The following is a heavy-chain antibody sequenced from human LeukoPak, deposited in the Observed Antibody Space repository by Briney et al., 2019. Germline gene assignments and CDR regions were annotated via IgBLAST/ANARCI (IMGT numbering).Heavy chain of an antibody. V-gene: IGHV4-59*08. CDR1: SGSIRDYY. J-gene: IGHJ4*02. D-gene: IGHD1-1*01. Sequence: SETLSLTCTVSSGSIRDYYWSWIRQPPGKGLEWIGYIYYSGSTKYSPSLTGRATIDIDTSKNQFSLKLTSLTAADTAVYYCARTTHPGTNFAHWPYFYYWGRGALVTVSS. CDR3: ARTTHPGTNFAHWPYFYY. CDR2: IYYSGST.